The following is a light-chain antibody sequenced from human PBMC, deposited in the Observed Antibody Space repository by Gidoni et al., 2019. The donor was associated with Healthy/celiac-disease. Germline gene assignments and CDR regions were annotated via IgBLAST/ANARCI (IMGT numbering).Light chain of an antibody. Sequence: QAGLTQPPSVSKGLRQPATLTCTGNSNNVGNQGAAWLQQHQGHPPKLLSYRNNNRPSWISERFSASRSGNTASLTITGLQPEDEADYYCSAWDSSLSARVFGGGTKLTVL. J-gene: IGLJ3*02. CDR1: SNNVGNQG. CDR2: RNN. V-gene: IGLV10-54*04. CDR3: SAWDSSLSARV.